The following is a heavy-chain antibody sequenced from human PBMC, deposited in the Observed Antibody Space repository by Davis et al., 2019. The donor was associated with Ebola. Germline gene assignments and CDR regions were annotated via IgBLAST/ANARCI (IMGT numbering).Heavy chain of an antibody. CDR2: IYTSGST. V-gene: IGHV4-4*07. Sequence: PGGSLRLSCTVSGGSISSYYWSWIRQPAGKGLEWIGRIYTSGSTNYNPSLKSRVTMSVDTSKNQFSLKLSSVTAADTAVYYCARDRGLARSSHWGYNWFDPWGQGTLVTVSS. D-gene: IGHD7-27*01. CDR1: GGSISSYY. J-gene: IGHJ5*02. CDR3: ARDRGLARSSHWGYNWFDP.